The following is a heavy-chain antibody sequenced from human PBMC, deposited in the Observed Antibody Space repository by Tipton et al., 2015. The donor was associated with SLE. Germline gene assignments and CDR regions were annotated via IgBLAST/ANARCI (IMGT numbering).Heavy chain of an antibody. D-gene: IGHD3-16*01. CDR1: GGSINGYY. J-gene: IGHJ2*01. Sequence: TLSLTCTVSGGSINGYYWSWFRQPPGRELEWIGYIYHSGSTNYNPSLKSRVTMSVDTSKNQFSLKLSSVTTADTAVYYCARDLGAGWGGHWYFDLWGRGTLLTVSS. V-gene: IGHV4-59*01. CDR2: IYHSGST. CDR3: ARDLGAGWGGHWYFDL.